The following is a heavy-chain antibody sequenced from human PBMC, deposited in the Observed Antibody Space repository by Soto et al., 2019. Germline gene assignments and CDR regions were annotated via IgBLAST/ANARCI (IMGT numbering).Heavy chain of an antibody. J-gene: IGHJ4*02. CDR1: EGTFSSYA. CDR3: ATKEPGGIHDYGDYFDY. CDR2: IIPIFGTA. Sequence: QVQLVQSGAEVKKPGSSVKVSCKASEGTFSSYAISWVRQAPGQGLAWMGGIIPIFGTANYAQKFQGRVTITADESTSTAYMELSSLRSEDTAVYYCATKEPGGIHDYGDYFDYWGQGTLVTVSS. D-gene: IGHD4-17*01. V-gene: IGHV1-69*01.